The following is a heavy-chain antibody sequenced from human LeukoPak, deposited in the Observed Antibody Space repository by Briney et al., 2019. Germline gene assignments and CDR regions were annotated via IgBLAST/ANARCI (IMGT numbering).Heavy chain of an antibody. Sequence: GRSLRLSCAASGFTFSSYGMPWVRQAPGKGLEWVAVIRYDGSNKYYADSVKGRFTISRDNSKNTLYLQMNSLRAEDTAVYYCARDSPDDYYDSSGYYRLDYWGQGTLVTVSS. V-gene: IGHV3-33*01. CDR3: ARDSPDDYYDSSGYYRLDY. D-gene: IGHD3-22*01. CDR2: IRYDGSNK. J-gene: IGHJ4*02. CDR1: GFTFSSYG.